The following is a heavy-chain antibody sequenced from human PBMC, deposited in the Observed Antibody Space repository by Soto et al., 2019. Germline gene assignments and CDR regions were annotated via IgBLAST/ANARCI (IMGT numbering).Heavy chain of an antibody. V-gene: IGHV4-31*03. J-gene: IGHJ6*03. D-gene: IGHD2-2*01. CDR3: ARSIVVPAAIWEDVYYYYMDV. Sequence: SETLSLTCTVSGASISSGTYYWTWIRQFPGKGLEWIGYIYHSGITYYNPSLKSRVTISIDTSKNQFSLKLCSVTAADTAVYYCARSIVVPAAIWEDVYYYYMDVWGKGTTVTVSS. CDR1: GASISSGTYY. CDR2: IYHSGIT.